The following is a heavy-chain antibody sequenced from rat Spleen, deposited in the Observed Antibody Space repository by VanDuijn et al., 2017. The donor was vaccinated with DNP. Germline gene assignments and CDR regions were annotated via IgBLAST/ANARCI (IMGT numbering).Heavy chain of an antibody. CDR3: ARALATVVPTGAMDA. CDR2: IQSGGST. D-gene: IGHD1-3*01. CDR1: GFSLTNHH. V-gene: IGHV2-27*01. Sequence: QVQLKESGPGLVQPSQTLSLACTVSGFSLTNHHVHWVRQPPGKGLEWMGRIQSGGSTDYNSALKSRLSISRDTSKSQVFLKMNSVQTEDTAMYFCARALATVVPTGAMDAWGQGTSVTVSS. J-gene: IGHJ4*01.